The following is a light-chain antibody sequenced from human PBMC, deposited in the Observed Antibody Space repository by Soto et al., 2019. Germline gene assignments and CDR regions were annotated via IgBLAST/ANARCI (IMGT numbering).Light chain of an antibody. J-gene: IGKJ1*01. CDR2: DAS. CDR3: QQRRGT. Sequence: DIVLTQSPATLSLSPGERATLSCRASQSVSSYLAWYQQKPGQSPRLLIYDASNRATGIPARFSGSGSGTDFTLTISSLKPEDFAVYYCQQRRGTFGQGTKV. V-gene: IGKV3-11*01. CDR1: QSVSSY.